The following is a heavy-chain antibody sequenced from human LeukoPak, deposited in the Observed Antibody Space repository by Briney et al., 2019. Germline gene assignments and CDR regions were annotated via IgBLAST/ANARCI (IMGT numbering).Heavy chain of an antibody. Sequence: KTSETLSLTCAVYGGSFSGYYWSWIRQPPGKGLEWIGEINHSGSTNYNPSLKSRVTISVDTSKNQFSLKLSSVTAADTAVYYCASLLWFGELNFDYWGQGTLVTVSS. CDR2: INHSGST. J-gene: IGHJ4*02. CDR1: GGSFSGYY. D-gene: IGHD3-10*01. CDR3: ASLLWFGELNFDY. V-gene: IGHV4-34*01.